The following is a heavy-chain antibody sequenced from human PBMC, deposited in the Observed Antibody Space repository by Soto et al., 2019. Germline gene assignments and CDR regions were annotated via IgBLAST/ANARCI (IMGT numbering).Heavy chain of an antibody. CDR2: IYYTGST. CDR3: ARSGYYGFVY. D-gene: IGHD3-22*01. J-gene: IGHJ4*02. CDR1: GESVIDYY. Sequence: SETRSLTCAVSGESVIDYYWSWIRQPPGKGLEWIGHIYYTGSTNYNPSLRSRVTMSQDTSKNQFSLKLASVTATDTAVYYCARSGYYGFVYWGQGALVTVSS. V-gene: IGHV4-59*02.